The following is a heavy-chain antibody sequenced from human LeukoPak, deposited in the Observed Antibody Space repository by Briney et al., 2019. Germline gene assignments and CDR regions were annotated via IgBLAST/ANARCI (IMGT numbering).Heavy chain of an antibody. CDR2: IGGKAYRWTT. CDR3: TRDEYGSGTSHFDY. CDR1: GFTFGDYA. J-gene: IGHJ4*02. V-gene: IGHV3-49*04. Sequence: GGSLRLSCAASGFTFGDYAMSWVRQAPGKGLEWVGFIGGKAYRWTTKYAASVEGRFTISRDDSRSIAYLQMNSLKTEDTAVYYCTRDEYGSGTSHFDYWRQGTLVTVSS. D-gene: IGHD3-10*01.